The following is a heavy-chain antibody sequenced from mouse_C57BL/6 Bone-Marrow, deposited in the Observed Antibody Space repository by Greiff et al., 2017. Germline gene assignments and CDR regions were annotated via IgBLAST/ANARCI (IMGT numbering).Heavy chain of an antibody. Sequence: QVQLKESGAELARPGASVKLSCKASGYTFTSSGISWVKQRTGQGLEWIGEIYPRSGNTYYNEKFKGKATLTADKSSSTAYMELRSLTSEDSAVYFCARSRVRDWFAYWGQGTLVTVSA. J-gene: IGHJ3*01. V-gene: IGHV1-81*01. CDR1: GYTFTSSG. CDR2: IYPRSGNT. D-gene: IGHD2-14*01. CDR3: ARSRVRDWFAY.